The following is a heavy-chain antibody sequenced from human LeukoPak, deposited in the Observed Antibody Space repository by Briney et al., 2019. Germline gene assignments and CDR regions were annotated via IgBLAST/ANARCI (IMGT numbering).Heavy chain of an antibody. V-gene: IGHV3-30*02. Sequence: TGGSLRLSCAASGFTFSSYGMHWVRQAPGKGLEWVAFIRYDGSNKYYADSVKGRFTISRDNSKNTLYLQMNSLRAEDTAVYYCARESQDIVVVVAALNYGDYGSFPDYWGQGTLVTVSS. CDR1: GFTFSSYG. J-gene: IGHJ4*02. CDR3: ARESQDIVVVVAALNYGDYGSFPDY. CDR2: IRYDGSNK. D-gene: IGHD2-15*01.